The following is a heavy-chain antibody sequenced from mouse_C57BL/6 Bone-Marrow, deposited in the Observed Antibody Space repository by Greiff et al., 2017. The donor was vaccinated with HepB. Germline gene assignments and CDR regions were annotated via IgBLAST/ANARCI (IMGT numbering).Heavy chain of an antibody. CDR2: IDPETGGT. J-gene: IGHJ3*01. Sequence: QVQLQQSGAELVRPGASVTLSCKASGYTFTDYEMHWVKQTPVHGLEWIGAIDPETGGTAYNQKFKGKAILTADKSSSTAYMELRSLTSEDSAVYYCTRSFFLLRTGFAYWGQGTLVTVSA. CDR1: GYTFTDYE. CDR3: TRSFFLLRTGFAY. D-gene: IGHD1-1*01. V-gene: IGHV1-15*01.